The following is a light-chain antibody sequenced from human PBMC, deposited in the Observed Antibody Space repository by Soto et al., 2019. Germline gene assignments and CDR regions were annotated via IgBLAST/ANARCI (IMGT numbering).Light chain of an antibody. V-gene: IGKV1-5*01. Sequence: DIPMTQSLSTLSASVGDRVIITCRASQSISSWLAWYQQKPGIAPKLLIYDASSLESGVPSRFSGSGSGTEITLTISSLQPDDFATYYCQQYNSYPWTFGQGTKVEIK. CDR1: QSISSW. J-gene: IGKJ1*01. CDR2: DAS. CDR3: QQYNSYPWT.